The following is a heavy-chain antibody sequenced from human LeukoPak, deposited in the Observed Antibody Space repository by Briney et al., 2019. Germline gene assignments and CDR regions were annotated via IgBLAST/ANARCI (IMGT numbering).Heavy chain of an antibody. V-gene: IGHV4-39*07. J-gene: IGHJ4*02. CDR1: GGSISSSSYY. CDR3: ARASATMVRGVIRSVPPVDY. CDR2: IYYSGST. Sequence: SETLSLTCTVSGGSISSSSYYWGWIRQPPGKGLEWIGSIYYSGSTYYNPSLKSRVTISVDTSKNQFSLKLSSVTAADTAVYYCARASATMVRGVIRSVPPVDYWGQGTLVTVSS. D-gene: IGHD3-10*01.